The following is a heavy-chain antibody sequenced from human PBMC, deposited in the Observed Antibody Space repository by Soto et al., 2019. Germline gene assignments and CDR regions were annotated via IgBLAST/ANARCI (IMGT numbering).Heavy chain of an antibody. J-gene: IGHJ6*03. Sequence: ASLKVSCKASGYTFTGYYMHWVRQAPGQGLEWMGWINPNSGGTNYAQKFQGWVTMTRDTSISTAYMELSRLRSDDTAVYYCARDRTRAGTNYYYYNYMDVWGKGTTVTVSS. V-gene: IGHV1-2*04. CDR1: GYTFTGYY. CDR3: ARDRTRAGTNYYYYNYMDV. D-gene: IGHD1-1*01. CDR2: INPNSGGT.